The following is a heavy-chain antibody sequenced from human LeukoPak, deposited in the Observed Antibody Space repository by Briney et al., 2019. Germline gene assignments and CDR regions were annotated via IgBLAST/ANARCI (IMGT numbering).Heavy chain of an antibody. Sequence: GGSLRLSCAASGFTFDDHAIHWVRQAPGKGLEWVSLISGDGGSTYYADFVKGRFTISRDNSKNSLYLQMNSLRTEDTALYYCASPGSAWCRFDYWGQGTLVTVSS. CDR1: GFTFDDHA. CDR2: ISGDGGST. CDR3: ASPGSAWCRFDY. J-gene: IGHJ4*02. V-gene: IGHV3-43*02. D-gene: IGHD6-19*01.